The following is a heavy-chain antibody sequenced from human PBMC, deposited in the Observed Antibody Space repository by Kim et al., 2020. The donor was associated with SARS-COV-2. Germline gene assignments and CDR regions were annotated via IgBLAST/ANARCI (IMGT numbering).Heavy chain of an antibody. CDR3: ARVAHPYHSRWIGYYYYGMDV. CDR2: MNPNSGNT. Sequence: ASVKVSCKASGYTFTSYDINWVRQATGQGLEWMGWMNPNSGNTGYAQKFQGRVTMTRNTSISTAYMELSSLRSEDTAVYYCARVAHPYHSRWIGYYYYGMDVWGQGTTVTVSS. D-gene: IGHD6-13*01. V-gene: IGHV1-8*01. CDR1: GYTFTSYD. J-gene: IGHJ6*02.